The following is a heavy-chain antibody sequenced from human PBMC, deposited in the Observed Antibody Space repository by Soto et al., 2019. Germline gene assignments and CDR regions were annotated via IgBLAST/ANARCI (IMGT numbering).Heavy chain of an antibody. D-gene: IGHD5-12*01. Sequence: QVQLVQSGAEVRQPASSVKVSCKTSGGTFSSYAISWVRQAPGQGLEWMGGIVPIVDTSTYAQKFQGRVTITADESTSTAYMELSSRSSDDTAIYYCVRVVAIPGYPASWGQGPLFTVSS. V-gene: IGHV1-69*12. CDR2: IVPIVDTS. CDR1: GGTFSSYA. CDR3: VRVVAIPGYPAS. J-gene: IGHJ5*02.